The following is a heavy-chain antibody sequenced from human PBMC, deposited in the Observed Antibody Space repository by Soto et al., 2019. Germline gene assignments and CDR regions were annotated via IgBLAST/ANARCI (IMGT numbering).Heavy chain of an antibody. CDR1: GGSITTSSYN. J-gene: IGHJ3*01. Sequence: QLQVQESGPGLVKPSETLSLTCSVSGGSITTSSYNWDWIRQPPGKGLEWIGTIYYDGSTSYNPSLNSQVTISVDTSKNHFALKVNSVTAADTAVYYCARFYGNAFDVWGRWTVVTVSS. V-gene: IGHV4-39*02. D-gene: IGHD3-10*01. CDR2: IYYDGST. CDR3: ARFYGNAFDV.